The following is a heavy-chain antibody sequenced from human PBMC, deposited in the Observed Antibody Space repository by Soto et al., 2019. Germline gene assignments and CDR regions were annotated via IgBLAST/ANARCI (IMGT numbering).Heavy chain of an antibody. CDR1: GFTFSSYA. CDR3: AKERGRYIVVVTEWDAFDI. CDR2: ISGSGGST. Sequence: EVQLLESGGGLVQPGGSLRLSCAASGFTFSSYAISWVRQAPGKGLEWVSAISGSGGSTYYADSVKGRFTISRDNSKNTLYLQMNSLRAEDTAVYYCAKERGRYIVVVTEWDAFDIWGQGTMVTVSS. V-gene: IGHV3-23*01. J-gene: IGHJ3*02. D-gene: IGHD2-21*02.